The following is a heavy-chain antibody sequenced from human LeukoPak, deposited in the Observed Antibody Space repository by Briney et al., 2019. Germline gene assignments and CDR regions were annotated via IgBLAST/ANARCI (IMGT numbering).Heavy chain of an antibody. V-gene: IGHV1-2*02. CDR1: GYTFTGYY. Sequence: ASVKVSCKASGYTFTGYYMHWVRQAPGQGLEWMGWINPNSGGTNYAQKFQGRVTMTRDTSISTAYIELSRLRSDDTAVYYCARARYYYGSGSYYWFDPLGQGTLVTVSS. CDR2: INPNSGGT. CDR3: ARARYYYGSGSYYWFDP. D-gene: IGHD3-10*01. J-gene: IGHJ5*02.